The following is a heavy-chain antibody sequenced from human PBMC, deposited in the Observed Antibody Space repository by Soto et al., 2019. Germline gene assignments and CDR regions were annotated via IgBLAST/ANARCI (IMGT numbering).Heavy chain of an antibody. V-gene: IGHV3-23*01. CDR2: VAGSGEYT. J-gene: IGHJ4*02. CDR1: GFTFSSYA. D-gene: IGHD3-9*01. Sequence: AGSLRLSCAASGFTFSSYAMIWVRQAQGKGLEWVSGVAGSGEYTYYADSVKGSFTISRDNSKNTVYLQISSLRAEDTAVYYCAKVLSGYYYYFEYWGQGTLVNVSS. CDR3: AKVLSGYYYYFEY.